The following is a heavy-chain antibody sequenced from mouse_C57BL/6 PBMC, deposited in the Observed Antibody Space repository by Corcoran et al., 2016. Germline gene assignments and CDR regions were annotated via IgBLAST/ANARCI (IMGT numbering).Heavy chain of an antibody. V-gene: IGHV14-3*01. D-gene: IGHD1-1*02. Sequence: EDQLQQSVAELVRPGASVKLSCTAAGFNIKNTYRHWVKKRPEQALERIGRIDPANGNTKYAPKYQGNATITADTSSNTAYLQLSSLTSEDTAIYYCASWWDYWGQGTSVTVSS. J-gene: IGHJ4*01. CDR1: GFNIKNTY. CDR2: IDPANGNT. CDR3: ASWWDY.